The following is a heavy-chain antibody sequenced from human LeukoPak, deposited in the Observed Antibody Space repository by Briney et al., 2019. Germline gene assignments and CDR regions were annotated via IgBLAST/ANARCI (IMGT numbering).Heavy chain of an antibody. D-gene: IGHD1-1*01. J-gene: IGHJ4*02. V-gene: IGHV3-9*01. Sequence: PGGSLRLSCAASGFTFDDYAMHWVRQAPGKGLEWVSGISWNSGSIGYADSVKGRFTISRDNAKNPLYLQMNSLTAEDTAVYFCVRDDWRHEDLFDYWGQGTLATVSS. CDR2: ISWNSGSI. CDR1: GFTFDDYA. CDR3: VRDDWRHEDLFDY.